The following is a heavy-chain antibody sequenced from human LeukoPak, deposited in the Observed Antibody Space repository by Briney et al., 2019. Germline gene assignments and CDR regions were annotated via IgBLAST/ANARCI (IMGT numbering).Heavy chain of an antibody. CDR2: ISGSGGGT. V-gene: IGHV3-23*01. Sequence: PGGSLRLSCAASGFTFSSYAMSWVRQAPGKGLEWVSTISGSGGGTYYADSVKGRFTISRDNSENTLFLQMNSLRAEDTAVYYCAKGATVVVVTTIQYWGQGTLVTVSS. CDR3: AKGATVVVVTTIQY. J-gene: IGHJ1*01. CDR1: GFTFSSYA. D-gene: IGHD3-22*01.